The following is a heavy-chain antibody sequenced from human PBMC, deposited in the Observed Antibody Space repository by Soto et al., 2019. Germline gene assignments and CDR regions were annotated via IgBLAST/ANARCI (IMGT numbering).Heavy chain of an antibody. CDR3: ARVKGELAHYYYYGMDV. CDR1: GFALNRYT. Sequence: TGLSLGLSCAASGFALNRYTMHWVRQGPGKGLEWVPLISSDGTSKYYADSVKGRFTISRDSSNNTLYLHMNSLRTEDTAVYSCARVKGELAHYYYYGMDVWAQGTTVTVSS. CDR2: ISSDGTSK. D-gene: IGHD1-26*01. V-gene: IGHV3-30-3*01. J-gene: IGHJ6*02.